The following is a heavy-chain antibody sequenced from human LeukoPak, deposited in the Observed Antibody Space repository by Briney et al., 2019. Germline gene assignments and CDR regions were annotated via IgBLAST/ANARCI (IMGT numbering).Heavy chain of an antibody. CDR1: GGSISSSSYY. Sequence: ETLSLTCTVSGGSISSSSYYWVWIRQPPGKGLEWIGSIYYSGSTYYNPSLKSRGTISVDTSKNQLSLKLSSVTAADTAVYYCARGVDTAIYYFDNWGQGTLVTVSS. D-gene: IGHD5-18*01. CDR3: ARGVDTAIYYFDN. V-gene: IGHV4-39*07. J-gene: IGHJ4*02. CDR2: IYYSGST.